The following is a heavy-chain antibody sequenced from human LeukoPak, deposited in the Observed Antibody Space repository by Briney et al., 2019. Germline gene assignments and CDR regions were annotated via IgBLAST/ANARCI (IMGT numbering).Heavy chain of an antibody. CDR3: ACHRAAAGSGWFDP. Sequence: SETLSLPCTVSGGSISSYYWSWIRQPAGKGLEWIGRIYTSGSTNYNPSLKSRVTISVDTSKNQFSLKLSSVTAADTAVYYCACHRAAAGSGWFDPWGQGTLVTVSS. D-gene: IGHD6-13*01. J-gene: IGHJ5*02. CDR1: GGSISSYY. CDR2: IYTSGST. V-gene: IGHV4-4*07.